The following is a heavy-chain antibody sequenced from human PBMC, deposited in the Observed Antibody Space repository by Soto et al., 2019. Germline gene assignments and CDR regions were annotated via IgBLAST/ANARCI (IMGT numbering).Heavy chain of an antibody. D-gene: IGHD2-2*02. V-gene: IGHV3-15*01. CDR3: ATIRWYTYYFDY. CDR1: GFTFSNAW. Sequence: GSLRLSCAASGFTFSNAWMSWVRQAPGKGLEWVGRIKTKADGGTTDYAAPVKGRFTISRDDSKNTLYLQMNSLKTEDTAVYCCATIRWYTYYFDYWGQGTLVTVSS. CDR2: IKTKADGGTT. J-gene: IGHJ4*02.